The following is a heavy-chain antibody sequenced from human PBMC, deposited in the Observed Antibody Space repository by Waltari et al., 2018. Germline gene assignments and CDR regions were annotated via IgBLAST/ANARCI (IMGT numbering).Heavy chain of an antibody. CDR1: GFTFSSYA. Sequence: EVQLLESGGGLVQPGGSLRLSCAASGFTFSSYAMSWVRQAPGKGLEWVSAISGSGGSTYYADSVKGRFTISRDNSKNTLYLQMNSLRAEDTAVYYCAKEAAAAGMRGSSAIDYWGQGTLVTVSS. D-gene: IGHD6-13*01. J-gene: IGHJ4*02. CDR3: AKEAAAAGMRGSSAIDY. CDR2: ISGSGGST. V-gene: IGHV3-23*01.